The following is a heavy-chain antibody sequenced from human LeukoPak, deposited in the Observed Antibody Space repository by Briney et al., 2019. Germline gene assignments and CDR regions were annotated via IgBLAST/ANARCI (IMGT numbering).Heavy chain of an antibody. Sequence: RSLRLSCAASGFTFSSYSMNWVRQAPGKGLEWVSSISSSSSYIYYADSVKGRFTISRDNAKNSLYLQMNSLRAEDTAVYYCASKLYYYDSSGYNDYWGQGTLVTVSS. CDR2: ISSSSSYI. V-gene: IGHV3-21*04. D-gene: IGHD3-22*01. CDR1: GFTFSSYS. CDR3: ASKLYYYDSSGYNDY. J-gene: IGHJ4*02.